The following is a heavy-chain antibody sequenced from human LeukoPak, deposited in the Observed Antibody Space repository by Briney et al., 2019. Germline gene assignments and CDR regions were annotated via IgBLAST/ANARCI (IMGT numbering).Heavy chain of an antibody. CDR2: IYYSKNT. J-gene: IGHJ4*02. CDR3: SRESGAFCPFGY. CDR1: GGSISSSSAY. D-gene: IGHD1-26*01. Sequence: SETLSLTCTVSGGSISSSSAYWGWIRQPPGKGLEWIGSIYYSKNTYYNPSLKSRVTISADTSKNQFSLTLGSVSATDTAVYYCSRESGAFCPFGYWGQGTLVIVPP. V-gene: IGHV4-39*02.